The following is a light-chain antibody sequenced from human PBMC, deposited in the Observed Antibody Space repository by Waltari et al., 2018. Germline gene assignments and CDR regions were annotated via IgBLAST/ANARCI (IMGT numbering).Light chain of an antibody. CDR3: QQYYSLPLT. CDR2: WAS. CDR1: QSLLSRSNNKNY. V-gene: IGKV4-1*01. Sequence: DIVMTQSPDSLAVSLGERATINCKSSQSLLSRSNNKNYLAWYRQKPGQPPKLLIYWASTRESGVPDRFSGSGSGADFTLTISSLQAEDVAVYYCQQYYSLPLTFGGGTKVEI. J-gene: IGKJ4*01.